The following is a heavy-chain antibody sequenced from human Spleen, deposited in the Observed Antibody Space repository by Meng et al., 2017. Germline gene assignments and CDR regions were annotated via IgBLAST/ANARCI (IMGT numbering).Heavy chain of an antibody. Sequence: ASVKVSCKASGYTFTGYYMHWVRQAPGQGLEWMGWINPHSGGTNYAQKFQGRVTMTRDTSISTAYMELSRLRSDDTAVYYCARGPMIRGVIPSHMEDYWGQGTLVTVSS. J-gene: IGHJ4*02. CDR2: INPHSGGT. CDR3: ARGPMIRGVIPSHMEDY. CDR1: GYTFTGYY. V-gene: IGHV1-2*02. D-gene: IGHD3-10*01.